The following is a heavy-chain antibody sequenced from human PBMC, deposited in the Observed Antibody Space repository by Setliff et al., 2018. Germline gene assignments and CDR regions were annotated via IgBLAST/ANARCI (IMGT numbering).Heavy chain of an antibody. CDR1: GGSLSDYY. D-gene: IGHD2-8*01. CDR3: ARDRQYCTSFSCLNSYFYYYAMDF. CDR2: INQSGST. Sequence: SETLSLTCGGYGGSLSDYYWSWIRQPPGKGLEWIGEINQSGSTTYNPSLKGRVTISMDTSKNQFSLKLTSVTAADTAVYYCARDRQYCTSFSCLNSYFYYYAMDFWGQGTTVTVS. V-gene: IGHV4-34*01. J-gene: IGHJ6*02.